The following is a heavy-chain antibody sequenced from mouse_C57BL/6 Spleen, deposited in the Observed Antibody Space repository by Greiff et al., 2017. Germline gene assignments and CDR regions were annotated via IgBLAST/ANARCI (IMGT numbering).Heavy chain of an antibody. CDR2: IYPGSGST. Sequence: QVQLQQPGAELVKPGASVKMSCKASGYTFTSYWITWVKQRPGQGLEWIGDIYPGSGSTNYNEKFKSKATLTVDTSSSTAYLQLSSLTSEDSAVYYCARWGGLRRRDYFDYWGQGTTLTVSS. CDR3: ARWGGLRRRDYFDY. D-gene: IGHD2-4*01. J-gene: IGHJ2*01. CDR1: GYTFTSYW. V-gene: IGHV1-55*01.